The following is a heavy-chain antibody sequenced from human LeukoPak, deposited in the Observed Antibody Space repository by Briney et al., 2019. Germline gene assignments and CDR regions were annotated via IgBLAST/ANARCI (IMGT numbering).Heavy chain of an antibody. CDR3: ARHPRLHFDL. V-gene: IGHV4-34*01. CDR2: INHSGST. CDR1: GGSFSGYY. Sequence: SETLSLTCAVYGGSFSGYYWSWIRQPPGKGLEWIGEINHSGSTNYNPSLKSRVTISVDTSKNQFSLKLSSVTAADTAVYYCARHPRLHFDLWGRGTLVTVSS. J-gene: IGHJ2*01.